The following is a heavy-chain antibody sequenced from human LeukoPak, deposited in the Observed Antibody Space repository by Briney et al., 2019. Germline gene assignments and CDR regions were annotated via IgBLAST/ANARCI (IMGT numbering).Heavy chain of an antibody. Sequence: ASVKDSCKASGYTFTSYGISWVRQAPGQGLEWMGWISAYNGNTNYAQKLQCRVTMTTDTSTSTAYMGLRSLRSDGTAVYYCAREGISGYPQSYGMDVWGQGTTVTVSS. CDR3: AREGISGYPQSYGMDV. V-gene: IGHV1-18*01. D-gene: IGHD3-22*01. CDR1: GYTFTSYG. J-gene: IGHJ6*02. CDR2: ISAYNGNT.